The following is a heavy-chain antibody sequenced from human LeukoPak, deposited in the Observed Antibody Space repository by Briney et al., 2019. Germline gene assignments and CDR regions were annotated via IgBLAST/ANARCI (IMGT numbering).Heavy chain of an antibody. V-gene: IGHV5-51*01. CDR1: GYIFSTYW. J-gene: IGHJ4*02. D-gene: IGHD6-19*01. Sequence: GGSLKISCKASGYIFSTYWIGWVRQMPGKGLEWMGIIYPRDSDTRYSPSFQGQVTISADNSISTAYLQWSSLKASDTAMYFCARFNSGWYDYWDQGILVTVSS. CDR3: ARFNSGWYDY. CDR2: IYPRDSDT.